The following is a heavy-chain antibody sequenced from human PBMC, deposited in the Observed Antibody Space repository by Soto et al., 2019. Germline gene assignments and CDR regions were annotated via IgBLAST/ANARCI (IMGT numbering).Heavy chain of an antibody. J-gene: IGHJ6*02. Sequence: PRWSLRLSCSASIFTFSIYWMTWVRQTPGKGLEWVANIHQDGNEKYYMDSVKGRFTISRDNAKNSLYLQMTSLRAEDTAVYYCAGGNALDVWGQGTTVTVSS. V-gene: IGHV3-7*01. CDR2: IHQDGNEK. CDR1: IFTFSIYW. CDR3: AGGNALDV.